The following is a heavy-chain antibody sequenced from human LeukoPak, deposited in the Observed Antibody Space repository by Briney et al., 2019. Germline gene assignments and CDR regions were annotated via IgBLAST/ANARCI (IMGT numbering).Heavy chain of an antibody. CDR1: GYTFTGYY. D-gene: IGHD6-19*01. CDR3: ARDSPQWLVRGTKYNWFDP. J-gene: IGHJ5*02. V-gene: IGHV1-2*02. CDR2: INPNSGGT. Sequence: ASVKVSCKASGYTFTGYYMHWVRQAPGQGLEWMGWINPNSGGTNYAQKFQGRVTMTRDTSISTAYMELRSLRSDDTAVYYCARDSPQWLVRGTKYNWFDPWGQGTLVTVSS.